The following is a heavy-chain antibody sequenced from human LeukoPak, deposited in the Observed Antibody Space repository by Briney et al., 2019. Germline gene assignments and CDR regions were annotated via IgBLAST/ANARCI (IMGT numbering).Heavy chain of an antibody. J-gene: IGHJ4*02. CDR1: GYTFTTYY. CDR2: INPRGGST. D-gene: IGHD1-26*01. V-gene: IGHV1-46*01. CDR3: ARDLYSGTFVQFDY. Sequence: ASVKVSCRPSGYTFTTYYIHWVRQAPGQGLEWMGIINPRGGSTSYAQKFQGRVTMTRDMSTSTVYMELSSLRSEDTAVYYCARDLYSGTFVQFDYWGQGTLVTVSS.